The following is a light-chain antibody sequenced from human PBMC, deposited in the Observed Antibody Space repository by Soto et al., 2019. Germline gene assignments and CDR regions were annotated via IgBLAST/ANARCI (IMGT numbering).Light chain of an antibody. CDR2: GAS. CDR1: ETVSSN. J-gene: IGKJ1*01. V-gene: IGKV3-15*01. Sequence: EIVMTQSPATLSVSPGERATLSCRASETVSSNLAWYQQKPGQAPRLLIYGASTRATGIPASFSGSGSGTEFTLSIGSLQSEDFAVYYCQQYNDWPPTFGQGTKVDI. CDR3: QQYNDWPPT.